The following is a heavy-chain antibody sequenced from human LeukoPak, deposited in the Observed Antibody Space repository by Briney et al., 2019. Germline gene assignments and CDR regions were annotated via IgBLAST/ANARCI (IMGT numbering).Heavy chain of an antibody. J-gene: IGHJ4*02. CDR1: GFTFSSYG. CDR2: ISYDGSNK. CDR3: AKSFGAAADDY. D-gene: IGHD6-13*01. V-gene: IGHV3-30*18. Sequence: PGVSLRLSCAASGFTFSSYGMHWVRQAPGKGLEWVAVISYDGSNKYYADSVKGRFTISRDNSKNTLYLQMNSLRAEDTAVYYCAKSFGAAADDYWGQGTLVTVSS.